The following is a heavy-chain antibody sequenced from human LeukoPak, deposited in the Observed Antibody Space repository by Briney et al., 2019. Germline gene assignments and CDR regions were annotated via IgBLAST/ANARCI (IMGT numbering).Heavy chain of an antibody. CDR2: IYHSGST. CDR3: ARGGDGQFRGRRVYNWFDP. CDR1: GGSISSGGYY. Sequence: SETLSLTCTVSGGSISSGGYYWSWIRQPPGKGLEWIGYIYHSGSTYYNPSLKSRVTISVDRSKNQFSLKLSSVTAADTAVYYCARGGDGQFRGRRVYNWFDPWGQGTLVTVSS. V-gene: IGHV4-30-2*01. D-gene: IGHD5-24*01. J-gene: IGHJ5*02.